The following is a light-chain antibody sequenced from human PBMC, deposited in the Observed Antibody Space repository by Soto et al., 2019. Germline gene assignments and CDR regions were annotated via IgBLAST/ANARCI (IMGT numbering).Light chain of an antibody. CDR1: QDISNY. Sequence: DIQMTQSPSSLSASVGDRVTITCQASQDISNYLNWYQQKPGKAPTLLIYDASNLETGVPSRFSGSGSGTDFTFTISSLQPEDIATYYCQQYDNLPSFTFGPGTKVDIK. J-gene: IGKJ3*01. CDR2: DAS. CDR3: QQYDNLPSFT. V-gene: IGKV1-33*01.